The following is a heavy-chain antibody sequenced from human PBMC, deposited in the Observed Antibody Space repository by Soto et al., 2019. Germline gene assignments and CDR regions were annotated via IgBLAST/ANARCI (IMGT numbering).Heavy chain of an antibody. V-gene: IGHV1-8*01. D-gene: IGHD5-12*01. Sequence: GASVKVSCKASGYTFTSYDISWVRQVPGQGLEWMGWMSRYNGDTDYAQKFQGRVTMTRNTSTSTAYMELSSLRSEDTAIYYCTRDGYNSDFDYWGQGTQVTVSS. CDR1: GYTFTSYD. J-gene: IGHJ4*02. CDR2: MSRYNGDT. CDR3: TRDGYNSDFDY.